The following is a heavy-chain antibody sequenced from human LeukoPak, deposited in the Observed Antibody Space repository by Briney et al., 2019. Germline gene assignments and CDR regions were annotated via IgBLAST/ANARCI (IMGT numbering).Heavy chain of an antibody. CDR2: IYYSGST. J-gene: IGHJ4*02. V-gene: IGHV4-39*01. D-gene: IGHD6-19*01. CDR3: ARAVAGDFDY. Sequence: PGGSLRLSCAASGFTFSSYAMSWVRQAPGKGLEWIGSIYYSGSTYYNPSLKSRVTISVDTSKNQFSLKLSSVTAADTAVYYCARAVAGDFDYWGQGTLVTVSS. CDR1: GFTFSSYA.